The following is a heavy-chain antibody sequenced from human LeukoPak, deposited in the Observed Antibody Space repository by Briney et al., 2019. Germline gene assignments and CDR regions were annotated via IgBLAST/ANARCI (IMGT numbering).Heavy chain of an antibody. Sequence: PSETLSLTCTVSGGSISSYYWSWIRQPPGKGLEWIGYIYYSGSTNYNPSLKSRVTMSVDTSKNQFSLKLSSVTALDTAVYYCARNSFDSGGSPRGWFDPWGQGTLVTVSS. CDR2: IYYSGST. D-gene: IGHD2-15*01. CDR1: GGSISSYY. V-gene: IGHV4-59*12. CDR3: ARNSFDSGGSPRGWFDP. J-gene: IGHJ5*02.